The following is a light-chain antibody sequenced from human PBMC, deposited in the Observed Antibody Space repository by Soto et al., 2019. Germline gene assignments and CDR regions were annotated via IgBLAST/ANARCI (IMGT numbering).Light chain of an antibody. Sequence: DIQMTQSPSTLSASVGDRVTIACRASQSISGYLAWYQRKPGKAPKLLIYDASNLETGVPSRFSGSGSGTEFTLTINSLQPDDVATDYCQQYSAYPLTFGGGTKVDIK. CDR3: QQYSAYPLT. J-gene: IGKJ4*01. CDR2: DAS. V-gene: IGKV1-5*01. CDR1: QSISGY.